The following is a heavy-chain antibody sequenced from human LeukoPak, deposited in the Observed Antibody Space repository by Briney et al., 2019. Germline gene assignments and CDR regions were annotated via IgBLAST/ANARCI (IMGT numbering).Heavy chain of an antibody. V-gene: IGHV1-8*01. D-gene: IGHD3-3*01. Sequence: ASVKVSCKASGYTFTSYDINWVRQATGQGLEWMGWMNPNSGNIGYAQKFQGRVTMTRNTSISTAYMELSSLRSEDTAVYYCARGFLFNPYYDFWSGYLDYYYYYGMDVWGQGTTVTVSS. CDR3: ARGFLFNPYYDFWSGYLDYYYYYGMDV. CDR2: MNPNSGNI. CDR1: GYTFTSYD. J-gene: IGHJ6*02.